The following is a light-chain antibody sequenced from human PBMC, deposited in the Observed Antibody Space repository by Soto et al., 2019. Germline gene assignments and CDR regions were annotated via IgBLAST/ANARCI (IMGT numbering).Light chain of an antibody. CDR1: QGVSSN. CDR3: QQYNNWPLT. Sequence: EILMTQSPTTLSLSPGEKSTLSCMASQGVSSNLAWYQQKPGQAPRLLIYGASTRATGIPARFSGSGSGTEFTLTISSLQSEDFAVYYCQQYNNWPLTFGGGTMVDVK. J-gene: IGKJ4*01. CDR2: GAS. V-gene: IGKV3-15*01.